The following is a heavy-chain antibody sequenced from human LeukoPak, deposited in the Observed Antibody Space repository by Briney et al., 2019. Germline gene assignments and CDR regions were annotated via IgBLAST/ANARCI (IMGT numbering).Heavy chain of an antibody. Sequence: GGSLTLSCAASVFTFSGYAMSWVRQAPGEGLEWVSAISDSGGSTYYADSVKGRFTISRDNSKNTVYLQMNSLRAEDTAVYYCAKDRRGCSSTSCYYQFDYWGQGTLVTVSS. J-gene: IGHJ4*02. CDR3: AKDRRGCSSTSCYYQFDY. CDR1: VFTFSGYA. D-gene: IGHD2-2*01. CDR2: ISDSGGST. V-gene: IGHV3-23*01.